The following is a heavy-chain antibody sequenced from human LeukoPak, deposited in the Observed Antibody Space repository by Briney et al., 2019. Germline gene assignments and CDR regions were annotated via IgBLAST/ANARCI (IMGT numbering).Heavy chain of an antibody. V-gene: IGHV4-4*02. CDR3: ARDKRRDYYYYGMDV. CDR1: GGSISSSNW. CDR2: IYHSGST. D-gene: IGHD5-24*01. J-gene: IGHJ6*02. Sequence: SETLSLTCAVSGGSISSSNWWSWVRQPPGKGLEWIGEIYHSGSTNYNPSLKSRVTISVDKSKNQFSLKLSSVTAADTAVYYCARDKRRDYYYYGMDVWGQGITVTVSS.